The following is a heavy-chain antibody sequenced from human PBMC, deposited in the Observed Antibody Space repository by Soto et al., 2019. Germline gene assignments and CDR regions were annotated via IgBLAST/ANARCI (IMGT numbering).Heavy chain of an antibody. CDR3: ARDYYGSGSSDY. Sequence: RLAPGQGLEWMGWISAYNGNTNYAQKLQGRVTMTTDTSTSTAYMELRSLRSDDTAVYYCARDYYGSGSSDYWGQGTLVTVSS. D-gene: IGHD3-10*01. J-gene: IGHJ4*02. CDR2: ISAYNGNT. V-gene: IGHV1-18*01.